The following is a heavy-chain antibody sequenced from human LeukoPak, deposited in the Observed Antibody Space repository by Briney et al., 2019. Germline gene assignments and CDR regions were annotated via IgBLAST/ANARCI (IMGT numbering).Heavy chain of an antibody. V-gene: IGHV1-2*02. CDR2: INPNSGGT. J-gene: IGHJ4*02. Sequence: ASVKVSCKASGYVFTAYYIHWVRRAPGQGLEWAAWINPNSGGTNYAQNFQGRVSLTRDTSISTAYMELRGLRFDDTALYYCARDEEMASGSGAGYCFEHWGQGTLVTVSS. D-gene: IGHD3-10*01. CDR3: ARDEEMASGSGAGYCFEH. CDR1: GYVFTAYY.